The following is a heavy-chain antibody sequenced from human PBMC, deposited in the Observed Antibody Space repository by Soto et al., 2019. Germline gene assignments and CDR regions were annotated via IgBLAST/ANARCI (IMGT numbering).Heavy chain of an antibody. CDR3: ARLEEDIVVVPAAEGYYYFDD. CDR2: IYPGDSDT. J-gene: IGHJ4*02. D-gene: IGHD2-2*01. CDR1: GYSFTSYW. V-gene: IGHV5-51*01. Sequence: GESLKISCKGSGYSFTSYWIGWVRQMPGKGLEWMGIIYPGDSDTRYSPSFQGQVTISADKSISTAYLQWSSLKASDTAMYYCARLEEDIVVVPAAEGYYYFDDWGQETRVTVAS.